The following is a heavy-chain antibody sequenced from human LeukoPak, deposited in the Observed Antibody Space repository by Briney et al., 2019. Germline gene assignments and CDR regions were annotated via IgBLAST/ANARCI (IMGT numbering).Heavy chain of an antibody. J-gene: IGHJ6*02. D-gene: IGHD4-17*01. CDR1: GYTFTSYY. V-gene: IGHV1-46*01. Sequence: ASVKVSCKASGYTFTSYYMHWVRQAPGQGLEWMGIINPSGGSTSYAQKLQGRVTMTRDTSTSTVYMELSSLRSEDTAVYYCARTLTVTRLLVYYYGMDVWGQGTTVTVSS. CDR2: INPSGGST. CDR3: ARTLTVTRLLVYYYGMDV.